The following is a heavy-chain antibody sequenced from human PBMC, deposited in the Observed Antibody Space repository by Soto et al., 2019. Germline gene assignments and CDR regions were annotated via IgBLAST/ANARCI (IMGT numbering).Heavy chain of an antibody. Sequence: QVQLVQSGAEVKKPGASVKVSCKASGYTFTGYYMHWVRQAPGQGLEWMGWINPNSGGTNYAQKFQGWVTMTRDTSISTAYRGLSRLRSNDTAVYYWARGGFDSSVYQTYFDYWGQGTLVTVSS. D-gene: IGHD3-22*01. CDR3: ARGGFDSSVYQTYFDY. J-gene: IGHJ4*02. CDR1: GYTFTGYY. CDR2: INPNSGGT. V-gene: IGHV1-2*04.